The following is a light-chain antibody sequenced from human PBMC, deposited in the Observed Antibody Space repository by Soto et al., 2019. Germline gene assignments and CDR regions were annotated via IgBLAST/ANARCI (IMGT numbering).Light chain of an antibody. J-gene: IGLJ1*01. V-gene: IGLV1-44*01. CDR1: SSNIGSNT. CDR3: SSWDDSLNGDYV. CDR2: FNS. Sequence: QSVLTQPPSASGTPGQRVTISCSGSSSNIGSNTVNWYQQLPGTAPKLLIYFNSQRPSGVPDRFSGSKSGTSASLAISGLQSEYEADYYCSSWDDSLNGDYVFGTGTKGTVL.